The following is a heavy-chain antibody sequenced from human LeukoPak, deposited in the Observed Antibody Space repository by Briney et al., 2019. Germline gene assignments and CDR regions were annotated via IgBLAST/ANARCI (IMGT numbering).Heavy chain of an antibody. CDR3: AKASWVSSTDAVR. V-gene: IGHV3-23*01. CDR2: IDGSDGAS. CDR1: GFRFSSYV. J-gene: IGHJ4*02. D-gene: IGHD3-16*01. Sequence: PGGSLRLSCAASGFRFSSYVMSWVRQAPGKGLEYVSSIDGSDGASFYADSVKGRFTLSSDSSRNTVYFQLNNLRVEDTAIYYCAKASWVSSTDAVRWGQGTLVTVSS.